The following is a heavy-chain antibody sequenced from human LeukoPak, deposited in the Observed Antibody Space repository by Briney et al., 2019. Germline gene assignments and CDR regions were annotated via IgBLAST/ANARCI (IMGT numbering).Heavy chain of an antibody. Sequence: GGSLRPSCEASGFIFRNHWMNWVRQAPGKGLEWVANIKEDGSEKYYVDSVKGRFTISRDNAKNSLFLQMNSLRAEDTAVYYCAKGVDVWGKGTTVTVSS. CDR2: IKEDGSEK. J-gene: IGHJ6*04. CDR3: AKGVDV. CDR1: GFIFRNHW. V-gene: IGHV3-7*01.